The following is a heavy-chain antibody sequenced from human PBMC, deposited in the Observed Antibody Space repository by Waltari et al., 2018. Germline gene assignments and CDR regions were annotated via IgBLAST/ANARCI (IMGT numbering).Heavy chain of an antibody. CDR1: GGSSSSYY. D-gene: IGHD6-19*01. Sequence: QVQLQESGPGLVKPSETLSLTCTVSGGSSSSYYWSWIRQPPGKGLEWIGYIYYSGSTNDNPSLKSRVTISVDTSKNQFSLKLSSVTAADTAVYYCAREGIAVAARDVYFDYWGQGTLVTVSS. V-gene: IGHV4-59*01. CDR2: IYYSGST. CDR3: AREGIAVAARDVYFDY. J-gene: IGHJ4*02.